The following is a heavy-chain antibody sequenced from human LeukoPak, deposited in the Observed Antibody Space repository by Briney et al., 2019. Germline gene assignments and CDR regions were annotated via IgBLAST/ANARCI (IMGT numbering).Heavy chain of an antibody. CDR1: GFTFSSYA. V-gene: IGHV3-23*01. J-gene: IGHJ4*02. Sequence: PGGSLRLSCAASGFTFSSYAMSWVRQAPGKGLEWVSAISGSGGSTYYADSVKGRLTISRDNSKNTLYLQMNSLRAEDTAVYYCAKDYYDSSGYWYYFDYWGQGTLVTVSS. CDR3: AKDYYDSSGYWYYFDY. CDR2: ISGSGGST. D-gene: IGHD3-22*01.